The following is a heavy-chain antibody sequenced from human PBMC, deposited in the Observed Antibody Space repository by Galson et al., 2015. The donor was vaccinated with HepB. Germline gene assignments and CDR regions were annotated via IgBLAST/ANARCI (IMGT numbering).Heavy chain of an antibody. CDR3: ARVPIYSGYDYSEGIYFDY. D-gene: IGHD5-12*01. CDR2: IKQDGSEK. CDR1: GFTFSSYW. V-gene: IGHV3-7*01. J-gene: IGHJ4*02. Sequence: SLRLSCAASGFTFSSYWMSWVRQAPGKGLEWVANIKQDGSEKYYVDSVKGRFTISRDNAKNSLYLQMNSLRAEDTAVYYCARVPIYSGYDYSEGIYFDYWGQGTLVTVSS.